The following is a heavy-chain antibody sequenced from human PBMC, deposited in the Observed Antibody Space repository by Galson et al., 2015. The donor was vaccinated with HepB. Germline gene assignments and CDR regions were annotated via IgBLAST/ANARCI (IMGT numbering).Heavy chain of an antibody. CDR1: GFTFSGHF. D-gene: IGHD1-14*01. Sequence: SLRLSCAASGFTFSGHFMDWVRQAPGKGLEWVGRSRDRPNSYSTEYAASVKGRFTISRDDSKNSLYLQMNSLKTEDTAVYYCARWRNSRMDVWGQGTTVTVSS. CDR3: ARWRNSRMDV. J-gene: IGHJ6*02. CDR2: SRDRPNSYST. V-gene: IGHV3-72*01.